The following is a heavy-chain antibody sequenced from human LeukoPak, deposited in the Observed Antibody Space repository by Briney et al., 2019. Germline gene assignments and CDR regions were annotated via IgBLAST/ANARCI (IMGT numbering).Heavy chain of an antibody. CDR1: GFTFSSYA. CDR2: ISGGGCST. V-gene: IGHV3-23*01. D-gene: IGHD2-2*01. Sequence: GGSLRLSCAASGFTFSSYAMSWVRQAPGKGLEWVSAISGGGCSTYYGDSVKGRFTISRDNSKNTLYLQMNSLRAEDTVVYYCAKDLKGYCSSTSCDLFDYWGQGTLVTVSS. J-gene: IGHJ4*02. CDR3: AKDLKGYCSSTSCDLFDY.